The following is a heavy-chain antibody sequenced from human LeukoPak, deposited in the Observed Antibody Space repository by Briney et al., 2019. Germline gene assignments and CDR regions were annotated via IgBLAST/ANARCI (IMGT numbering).Heavy chain of an antibody. CDR3: ARDRGRATYSSSSDY. CDR2: IYHSSDT. D-gene: IGHD6-6*01. Sequence: PSETLSLTCAVSGYSISSGYYWGWIRQPPGKGLEWIGTIYHSSDTYYNPSLKSRLTISVDTSKNQFSLRLTSVAAADTAVYYCARDRGRATYSSSSDYWGQGTLVTVSS. CDR1: GYSISSGYY. J-gene: IGHJ4*02. V-gene: IGHV4-38-2*02.